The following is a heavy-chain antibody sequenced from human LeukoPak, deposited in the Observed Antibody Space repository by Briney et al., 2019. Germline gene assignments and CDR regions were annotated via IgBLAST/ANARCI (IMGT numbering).Heavy chain of an antibody. CDR3: ARAGDRCSSTSCYSWFDP. Sequence: SQTLSLTCTVSGGSISSGSYYWSWIRQPAGKGLEWIGRIYTSGSTNYNPSLKSRVTISVDTSKNQFSPKLSSVTAADTAVYYCARAGDRCSSTSCYSWFDPWGQGTLVTVSS. J-gene: IGHJ5*02. V-gene: IGHV4-61*02. CDR2: IYTSGST. CDR1: GGSISSGSYY. D-gene: IGHD2-2*01.